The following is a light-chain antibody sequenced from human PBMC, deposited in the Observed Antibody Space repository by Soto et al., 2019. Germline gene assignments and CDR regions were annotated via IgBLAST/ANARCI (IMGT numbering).Light chain of an antibody. V-gene: IGLV2-14*03. J-gene: IGLJ1*01. CDR1: SSDVGGYNY. CDR2: EVS. CDR3: SSYTSTTTRV. Sequence: QSVLTQPASVSGSPGQSITISCTGTSSDVGGYNYVSWYQQHPGKGPKLMIYEVSNRPSGVSNRFSGSKSGNTATLTISGLQAEYEADYYCSSYTSTTTRVFGTGTKLTVL.